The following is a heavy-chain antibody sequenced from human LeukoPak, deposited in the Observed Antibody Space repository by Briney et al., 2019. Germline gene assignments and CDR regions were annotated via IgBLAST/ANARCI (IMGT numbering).Heavy chain of an antibody. V-gene: IGHV1-18*01. CDR2: ISAYNGNT. D-gene: IGHD3-3*01. Sequence: ASVKVSCKASGYTFTSYGISWVRQAPGQGLEWMGWISAYNGNTNYAQKLQGRVTMTTDTSTSTAYMELRSLRSDDTAVYYCARDGPRPGITIFGVVKPNYYMDVWGKGTTVTISS. J-gene: IGHJ6*03. CDR3: ARDGPRPGITIFGVVKPNYYMDV. CDR1: GYTFTSYG.